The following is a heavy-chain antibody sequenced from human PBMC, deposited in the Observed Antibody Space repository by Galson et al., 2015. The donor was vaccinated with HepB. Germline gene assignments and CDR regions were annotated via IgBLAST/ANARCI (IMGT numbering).Heavy chain of an antibody. D-gene: IGHD3-9*01. J-gene: IGHJ3*02. CDR2: IWYDGSQK. CDR3: ARGYDILTGTQEGAFDI. V-gene: IGHV3-33*08. CDR1: GFTFRSYA. Sequence: SLRLSCEASGFTFRSYARHWVRQAPGKGLEWVAVIWYDGSQKYYPDSVKGRFTISRDNSKNTLLLQMNSLRGEDTAMYYCARGYDILTGTQEGAFDIWGQGTLVTVSS.